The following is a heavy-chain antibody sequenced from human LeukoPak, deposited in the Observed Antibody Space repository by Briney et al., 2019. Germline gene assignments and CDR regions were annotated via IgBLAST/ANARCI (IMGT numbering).Heavy chain of an antibody. V-gene: IGHV3-23*01. CDR1: GFTFSSYA. J-gene: IGHJ4*02. D-gene: IGHD5-24*01. CDR3: ARGEMATISLDY. Sequence: GGSLRLSCAASGFTFSSYAMSWVRQAPGKGLEWVSAISGSGGSTYYADSVKGRFTISRDNSKNTLYLQMNSLRAEDTAVYYCARGEMATISLDYWGQGTLVTVSS. CDR2: ISGSGGST.